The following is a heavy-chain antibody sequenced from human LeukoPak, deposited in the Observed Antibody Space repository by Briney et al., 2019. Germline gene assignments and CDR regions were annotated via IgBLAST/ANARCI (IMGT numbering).Heavy chain of an antibody. Sequence: SETLSLTCTVSGGSISSSSYYWGWIRQPPGKGLEWIGSIYYSGSTYYNPSLKSRVTISVDTSKNQFSLKLSSVTAADTAVYYCARDRDRDGYNSGWFDPWGQGTLVTVSS. CDR1: GGSISSSSYY. D-gene: IGHD5-24*01. J-gene: IGHJ5*02. CDR3: ARDRDRDGYNSGWFDP. CDR2: IYYSGST. V-gene: IGHV4-39*07.